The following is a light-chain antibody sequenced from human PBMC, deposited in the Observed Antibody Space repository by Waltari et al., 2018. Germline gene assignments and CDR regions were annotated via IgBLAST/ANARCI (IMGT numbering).Light chain of an antibody. CDR1: QDINNY. V-gene: IGKV1-27*01. CDR3: QNYNSVPLFT. Sequence: DIQMTQSPSSLSASVGDRVTITCRASQDINNYLAWYQQKPGQIPKPLIYAASTLQSGVPSRFSGSGSGTDFTLTISSLQPEDVATYYCQNYNSVPLFTFGPGTKVDI. CDR2: AAS. J-gene: IGKJ3*01.